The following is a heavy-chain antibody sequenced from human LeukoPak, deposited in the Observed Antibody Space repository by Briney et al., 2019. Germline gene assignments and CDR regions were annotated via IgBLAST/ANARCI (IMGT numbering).Heavy chain of an antibody. D-gene: IGHD4-23*01. Sequence: SVKVSCKASGGTFSSYAISWVRQAPGQGLEWMGEITPILGTANYAQQFQGRLTITADESTSTAYMELSSLRSEDTAFYYCARNSRVVSTSGLNYWGQGTLVTVSS. CDR3: ARNSRVVSTSGLNY. CDR2: ITPILGTA. CDR1: GGTFSSYA. V-gene: IGHV1-69*13. J-gene: IGHJ4*02.